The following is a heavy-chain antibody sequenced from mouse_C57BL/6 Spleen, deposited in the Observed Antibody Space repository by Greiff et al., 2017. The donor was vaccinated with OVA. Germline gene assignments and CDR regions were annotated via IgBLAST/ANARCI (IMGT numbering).Heavy chain of an antibody. CDR2: IYPGSGST. CDR3: ARGSLCITTVVGAMDY. CDR1: GYTFTSYW. Sequence: VKLQQPGAELVKPGASVKMSCKASGYTFTSYWITWVKQRPGQGLEWIGDIYPGSGSTNYNEKFKSKATLTVDTSSSTAYMQLSSLTSEDSAVYDCARGSLCITTVVGAMDYWGKGTSVTVSS. D-gene: IGHD1-1*01. V-gene: IGHV1-55*01. J-gene: IGHJ4*01.